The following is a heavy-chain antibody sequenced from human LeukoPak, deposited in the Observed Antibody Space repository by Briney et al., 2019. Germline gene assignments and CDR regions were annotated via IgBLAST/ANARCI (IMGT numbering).Heavy chain of an antibody. CDR1: GGSFSGYY. Sequence: KASETLSVTCAVYGGSFSGYYWSWMRQPPGKGGEWRGEINDSGSTNYNPSLKRRVTISVDTSKNQLSLKGRCVTAGETAVYYCATLYSTPTSCYSTLNYWGHGTLVTVSS. D-gene: IGHD2-2*01. CDR2: INDSGST. V-gene: IGHV4-34*01. J-gene: IGHJ4*01. CDR3: ATLYSTPTSCYSTLNY.